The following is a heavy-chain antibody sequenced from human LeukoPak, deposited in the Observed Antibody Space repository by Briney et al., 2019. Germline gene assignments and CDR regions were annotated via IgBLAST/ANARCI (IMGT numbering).Heavy chain of an antibody. J-gene: IGHJ4*02. CDR3: AGGVLPYYFDY. Sequence: GGSLRLSCAASGFTVNNNYMSWVRQAPGKGLEWVSVIYSGGSTFYADSVKGRLTISRDNSKNTRYLHMDSLRAEDTAVYYCAGGVLPYYFDYWGQGTLVTVSS. CDR2: IYSGGST. CDR1: GFTVNNNY. V-gene: IGHV3-66*01.